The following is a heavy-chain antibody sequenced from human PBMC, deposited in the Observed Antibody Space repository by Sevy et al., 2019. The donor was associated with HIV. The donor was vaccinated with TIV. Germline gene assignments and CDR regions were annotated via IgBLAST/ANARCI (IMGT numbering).Heavy chain of an antibody. D-gene: IGHD6-13*01. CDR3: ARETAADAFDV. CDR1: AFTFSSYD. J-gene: IGHJ3*01. V-gene: IGHV3-13*01. Sequence: GGSLRLSCAATAFTFSSYDMHWVRQVAGKGLEWVSSIGLSGDTYFAGSVKGRFTISRDNVRNYLYLQMSSLRAGDTAAYYCARETAADAFDVWGQGTFVTVSS. CDR2: IGLSGDT.